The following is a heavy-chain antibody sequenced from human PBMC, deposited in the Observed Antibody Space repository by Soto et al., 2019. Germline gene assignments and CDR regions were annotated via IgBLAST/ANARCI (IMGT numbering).Heavy chain of an antibody. CDR1: GGTFSSYT. Sequence: GASVKVSCKASGGTFSSYTISWVRQAPGQGLEWMGRIIPILGIANYAQKFQGRVTITADKSTSTAYMELSSLRSEDTAVYYCARVYGHCSSTSCDTSLGAFDIWGQGTMVTVSS. CDR3: ARVYGHCSSTSCDTSLGAFDI. J-gene: IGHJ3*02. CDR2: IIPILGIA. V-gene: IGHV1-69*02. D-gene: IGHD2-2*01.